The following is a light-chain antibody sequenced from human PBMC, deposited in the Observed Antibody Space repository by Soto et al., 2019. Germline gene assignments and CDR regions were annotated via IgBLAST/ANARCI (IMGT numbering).Light chain of an antibody. V-gene: IGKV3-15*01. CDR2: GAS. J-gene: IGKJ2*01. Sequence: EIVMTQSPATLSVSPGERATLSCRASQRISSNLAWYQQKPGQAPRLLIYGASTRATGIPARFSGSGSRTEFTLTISSLQSEDFAVYYCQQYNNWPPYTFGPGTKLEIK. CDR1: QRISSN. CDR3: QQYNNWPPYT.